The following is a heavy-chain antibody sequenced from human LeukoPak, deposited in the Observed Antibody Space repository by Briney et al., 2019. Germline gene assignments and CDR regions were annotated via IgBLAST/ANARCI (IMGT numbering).Heavy chain of an antibody. J-gene: IGHJ4*02. CDR1: GGSISSGSYY. CDR3: ASTRGFFDY. V-gene: IGHV4-61*02. Sequence: PSQTLSLTCTVSGGSISSGSYYWSWIRQPAGKGLEWIGRIYTSGSTNYNPSLKSRVTISVDTSKNQFSLKLSSVTAADTAVYYCASTRGFFDYWGQRTLVTVSS. CDR2: IYTSGST.